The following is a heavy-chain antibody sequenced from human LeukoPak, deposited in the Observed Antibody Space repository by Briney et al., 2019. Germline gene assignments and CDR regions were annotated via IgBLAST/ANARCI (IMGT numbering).Heavy chain of an antibody. CDR2: IYYSGST. CDR3: ARYYDSSGYGGYFDY. CDR1: GGSISSSYY. J-gene: IGHJ4*02. V-gene: IGHV4-61*01. Sequence: SETLSLTCAVSGGSISSSYYWSWIRQPPGKGLEWIGYIYYSGSTNYNPSLKSRVTISVDTSKNQFSLKLSSVTAADTAVYYCARYYDSSGYGGYFDYWGQGTLVTVSS. D-gene: IGHD3-22*01.